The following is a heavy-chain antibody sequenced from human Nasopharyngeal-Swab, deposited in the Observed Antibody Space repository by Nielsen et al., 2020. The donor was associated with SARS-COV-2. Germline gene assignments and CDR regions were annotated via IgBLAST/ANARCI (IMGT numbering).Heavy chain of an antibody. D-gene: IGHD5-12*01. J-gene: IGHJ3*02. CDR1: GFSFNNHD. CDR3: AREGPYSGTNVFDI. Sequence: GGSLRLSCAASGFSFNNHDMHWVRQAPGKGLEWVSVIWSDGKTTKYADSVKGRLNISRDKSRNTLYLQMNNLRVEETAIYYCAREGPYSGTNVFDIWGQGTMVTVSS. V-gene: IGHV3-33*01. CDR2: IWSDGKTT.